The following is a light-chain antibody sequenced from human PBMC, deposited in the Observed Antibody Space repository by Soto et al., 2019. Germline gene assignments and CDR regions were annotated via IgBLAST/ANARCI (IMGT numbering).Light chain of an antibody. CDR3: ISYTSSGTYV. Sequence: QSVLTQPASVSGSPGQSITISCTGTSSDVGGYKYVSWYQHHPGKAPKVLIYDVSYRSSGVSNRFSGSKSGNTASLTISGLQAEDEADYYCISYTSSGTYVFGPGTKVTVL. CDR1: SSDVGGYKY. V-gene: IGLV2-14*03. J-gene: IGLJ1*01. CDR2: DVS.